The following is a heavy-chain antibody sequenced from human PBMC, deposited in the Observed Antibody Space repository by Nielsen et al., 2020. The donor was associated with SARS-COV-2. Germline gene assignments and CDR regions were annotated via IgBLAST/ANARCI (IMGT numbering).Heavy chain of an antibody. CDR1: GFTFSNYG. CDR3: ARTSFTPDAFDI. Sequence: GGSLRLSCAASGFTFSNYGIYWVRQAPGKGLEWVAFIRFDGSKKYYADSVKGRFTISRDNSKNTLYLQMNSLRAEDTAVYYCARTSFTPDAFDIWGQGTMVTVSS. CDR2: IRFDGSKK. J-gene: IGHJ3*02. D-gene: IGHD2-15*01. V-gene: IGHV3-33*07.